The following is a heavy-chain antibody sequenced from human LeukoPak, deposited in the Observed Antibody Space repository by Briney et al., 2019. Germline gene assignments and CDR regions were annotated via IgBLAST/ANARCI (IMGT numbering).Heavy chain of an antibody. V-gene: IGHV1-58*02. CDR1: GFTFTSSA. D-gene: IGHD1-14*01. CDR3: AAYNNYGESFDY. CDR2: IVVGSGNT. Sequence: SVKVSCKASGFTFTSSAMQWVRQARGQRLEWIGWIVVGSGNTNYAQKFQERVTTTRDMSTSTAYMELSSLRSEDTAVYYCAAYNNYGESFDYWGQGTLVTVSS. J-gene: IGHJ4*02.